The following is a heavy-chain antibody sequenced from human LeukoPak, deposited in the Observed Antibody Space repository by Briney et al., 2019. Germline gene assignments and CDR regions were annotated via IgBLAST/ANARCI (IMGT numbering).Heavy chain of an antibody. V-gene: IGHV3-23*01. CDR1: GFTVSSNS. J-gene: IGHJ4*02. CDR2: ISGSGGST. CDR3: AKGGEQQPAVVAY. D-gene: IGHD6-13*01. Sequence: PGGSLRLSCTVSGFTVSSNSMSWVRQAPGKGLEWVSAISGSGGSTYYADSVKGRFTISRDNSKDTLYLQMNSLRAEDTAVYYCAKGGEQQPAVVAYWGQGTLVTVSS.